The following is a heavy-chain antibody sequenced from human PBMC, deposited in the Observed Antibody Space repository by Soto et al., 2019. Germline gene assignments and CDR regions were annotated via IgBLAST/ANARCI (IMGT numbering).Heavy chain of an antibody. CDR3: ARGVPGHYGFDV. CDR2: ISGSGGRT. J-gene: IGHJ3*01. V-gene: IGHV3-23*01. D-gene: IGHD1-1*01. CDR1: GFTFSSYV. Sequence: PVGSLRLSCAASGFTFSSYVMSWVRQAPGKGLEWVSAISGSGGRTYNADSVKGRFTISRDNAKNTLYLQMNSLRAEDTAVFYCARGVPGHYGFDVWGPGTMVTVSS.